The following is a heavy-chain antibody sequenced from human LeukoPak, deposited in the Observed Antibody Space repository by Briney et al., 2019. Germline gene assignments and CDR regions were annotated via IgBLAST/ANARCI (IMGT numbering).Heavy chain of an antibody. Sequence: SETLSLTCTVPGGSISSYYWSWIRQPPGKGLEWIGYIYYSGSTNYNPSLKSRVTISVDTSKNQFSLKLSSVTAADTAVYYCARVNSSSWYGYYMDVWGKGTTVTVSS. D-gene: IGHD6-13*01. J-gene: IGHJ6*03. CDR2: IYYSGST. CDR3: ARVNSSSWYGYYMDV. CDR1: GGSISSYY. V-gene: IGHV4-59*01.